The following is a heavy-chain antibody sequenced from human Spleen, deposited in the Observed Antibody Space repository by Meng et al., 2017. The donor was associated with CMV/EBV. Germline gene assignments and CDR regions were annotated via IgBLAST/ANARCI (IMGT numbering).Heavy chain of an antibody. CDR1: GGSVSGGGYY. CDR3: ASRPPGFDY. V-gene: IGHV4-61*08. CDR2: IYYSGST. Sequence: GSLRLSCTVSGGSVSGGGYYWSWIRQPPGKGLEWIGYIYYSGSTNYNPSLKSRVTISVDTSKNQFSLKLSSVTAADTAVYYCASRPPGFDYWGQGTLVTVSS. J-gene: IGHJ4*02.